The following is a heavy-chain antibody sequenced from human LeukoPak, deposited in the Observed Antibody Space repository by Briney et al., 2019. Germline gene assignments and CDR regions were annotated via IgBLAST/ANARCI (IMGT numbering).Heavy chain of an antibody. V-gene: IGHV3-74*01. CDR1: GFTFSSYW. CDR3: ARESDRHHDLWSGYLALDY. J-gene: IGHJ4*02. CDR2: INSDGSST. D-gene: IGHD3-3*01. Sequence: PGGSLRLSCAASGFTFSSYWMPWVRQAPGKGLVWVSRINSDGSSTSYADSVKGRFTISRDNAKNTLYLQMNSLRAEGTAVYYCARESDRHHDLWSGYLALDYWGQGTRVTVSS.